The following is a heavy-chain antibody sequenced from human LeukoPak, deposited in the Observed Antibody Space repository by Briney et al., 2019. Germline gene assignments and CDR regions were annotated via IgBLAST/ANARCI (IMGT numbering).Heavy chain of an antibody. Sequence: SETLSLTCSVSGYSISSGFYWGWIRQPPGKGLEWIGSIFHSGNTYYNPSLKSRVTISVDTSKNQFSLKLSSVTAADTAVYYCARKMTYYYGSGSYSYFDYWGQGTLVTVSS. D-gene: IGHD3-10*01. CDR1: GYSISSGFY. CDR2: IFHSGNT. J-gene: IGHJ4*02. V-gene: IGHV4-38-2*02. CDR3: ARKMTYYYGSGSYSYFDY.